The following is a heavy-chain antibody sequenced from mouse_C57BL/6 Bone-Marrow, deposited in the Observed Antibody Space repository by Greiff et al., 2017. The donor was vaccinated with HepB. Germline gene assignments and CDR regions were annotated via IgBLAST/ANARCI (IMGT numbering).Heavy chain of an antibody. J-gene: IGHJ3*01. CDR1: GFTFSSYG. Sequence: EVQLQQSGGDLVKPGGSLKLSCAASGFTFSSYGMSWVRQTPDKRLEWVATISSGGSYTYYPDSVKGRFTISRDNAKNTLYLQMSSLKSEDTAMYYCARERDWFAYWGQGTLVTVSA. V-gene: IGHV5-6*01. CDR2: ISSGGSYT. CDR3: ARERDWFAY.